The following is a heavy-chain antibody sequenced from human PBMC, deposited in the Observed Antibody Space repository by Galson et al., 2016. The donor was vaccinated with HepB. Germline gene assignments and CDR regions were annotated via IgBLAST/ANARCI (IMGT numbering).Heavy chain of an antibody. CDR2: IDSGGTT. J-gene: IGHJ6*02. V-gene: IGHV3-53*01. Sequence: SLRLSCEASAFTVSRDYMNRVRPAPGQGLEWVSVIDSGGTTYYADSVKGRFTISRDNSNNTVYLQMNSLRAEDTAVYYCARDPGARNGRNVWGQGTTVTVAS. CDR3: ARDPGARNGRNV. CDR1: AFTVSRDY. D-gene: IGHD3-10*01.